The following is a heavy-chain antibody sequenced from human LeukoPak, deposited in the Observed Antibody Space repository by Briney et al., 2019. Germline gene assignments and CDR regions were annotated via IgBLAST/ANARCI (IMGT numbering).Heavy chain of an antibody. CDR2: IIPIFGTA. V-gene: IGHV1-69*05. CDR1: GGTFSSYA. CDR3: ARAQLELPADYYYYMDV. Sequence: GASVKVSCKASGGTFSSYAISWVRQAPGQGLEWMGGIIPIFGTANYAQKFQGRVTITTDESTSTAYMELSSLRSEDTAVYYCARAQLELPADYYYYMDVWGKGTTVTVSS. D-gene: IGHD1-7*01. J-gene: IGHJ6*03.